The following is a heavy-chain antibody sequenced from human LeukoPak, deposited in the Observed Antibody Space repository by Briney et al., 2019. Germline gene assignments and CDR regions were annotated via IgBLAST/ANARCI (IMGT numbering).Heavy chain of an antibody. CDR2: ISYDGSHK. Sequence: PGGSLRLSCAASGFTFSSYGMHWVRQAPGKGLEWVAVISYDGSHKYYADSVKGRFTISRDNSKNTLYLQMNSLRAEDTAVYYCAKERALDRAGIDYWGQGILVTVSS. J-gene: IGHJ4*02. CDR1: GFTFSSYG. V-gene: IGHV3-30*18. CDR3: AKERALDRAGIDY. D-gene: IGHD1-14*01.